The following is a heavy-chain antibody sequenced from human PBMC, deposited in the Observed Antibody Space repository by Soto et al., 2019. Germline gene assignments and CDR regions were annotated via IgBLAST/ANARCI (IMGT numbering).Heavy chain of an antibody. D-gene: IGHD3-22*01. CDR3: AKSSPWDDGTGFQYWFFDL. V-gene: IGHV3-30*18. J-gene: IGHJ2*01. CDR1: GFSFSTYG. CDR2: ISYDGGTK. Sequence: QVQLVESGGGVVQPGRSLTLSCAASGFSFSTYGMHWVRQAPGKGLEWVAVISYDGGTKYYADSVKGRFAISRDNPKNTVYLQVNSLRPEDTAVYYCAKSSPWDDGTGFQYWFFDLWGRGTQVTVSS.